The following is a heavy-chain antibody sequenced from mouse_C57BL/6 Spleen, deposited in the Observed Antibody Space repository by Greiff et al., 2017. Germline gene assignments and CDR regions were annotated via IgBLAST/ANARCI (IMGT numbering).Heavy chain of an antibody. CDR2: ISYDGSN. V-gene: IGHV3-6*01. Sequence: EVQLQESGPGLVKPSQSLSLTCSVTGYSITSGYYWNWIRQFPGNKLEWMGYISYDGSNNYNQSLKNRISITRDTSKNQFFLKLNSVTTEDTATYYCARETTGHYYAMDYWGQGTSVTVSS. CDR1: GYSITSGYY. D-gene: IGHD3-1*01. CDR3: ARETTGHYYAMDY. J-gene: IGHJ4*01.